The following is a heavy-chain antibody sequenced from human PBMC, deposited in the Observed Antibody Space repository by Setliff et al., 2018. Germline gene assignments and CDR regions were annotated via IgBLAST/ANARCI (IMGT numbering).Heavy chain of an antibody. CDR2: IYIGGSA. Sequence: SETLSLTCTVSGGSISSYYWSWIRQPAGKGLEWIGHIYIGGSANYNPSLKSRVTMSIGTSKNQFSLQLNSVTAADMAVYYCAREQWLDPPGYYHMDVWAKGTTVTVSS. CDR1: GGSISSYY. D-gene: IGHD6-19*01. V-gene: IGHV4-4*07. J-gene: IGHJ6*03. CDR3: AREQWLDPPGYYHMDV.